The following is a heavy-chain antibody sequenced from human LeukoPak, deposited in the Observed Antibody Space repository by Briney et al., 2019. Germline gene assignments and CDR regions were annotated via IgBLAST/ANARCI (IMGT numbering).Heavy chain of an antibody. Sequence: SETLSLTCTVSDGAITGYYWGWIRQPPGKGLDWVGHLHSGGRTNYNPSLKSRVTISVDTSKNHFSLKLSSVTAADTAVYYCARGYSTSWTYYFDYWGQGALVTVSS. CDR1: DGAITGYY. J-gene: IGHJ4*02. D-gene: IGHD6-13*01. CDR2: LHSGGRT. CDR3: ARGYSTSWTYYFDY. V-gene: IGHV4-59*01.